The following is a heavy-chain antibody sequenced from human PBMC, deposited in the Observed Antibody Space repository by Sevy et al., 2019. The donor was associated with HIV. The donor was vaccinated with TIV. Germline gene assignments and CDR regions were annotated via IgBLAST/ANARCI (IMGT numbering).Heavy chain of an antibody. CDR2: IYKTGST. V-gene: IGHV4-61*01. J-gene: IGHJ6*03. Sequence: SETLSLSCSVSGGSVSSGTYHWSWIRQPPGKGLEWIGHIYKTGSTNYNLSLQSRVTISVDTSTNQFSLRLRSVTAADTAVYYCARVPRGQLWYSGSLGGYYYHMDVWGKGTTVTVSS. CDR1: GGSVSSGTYH. D-gene: IGHD3-16*01. CDR3: ARVPRGQLWYSGSLGGYYYHMDV.